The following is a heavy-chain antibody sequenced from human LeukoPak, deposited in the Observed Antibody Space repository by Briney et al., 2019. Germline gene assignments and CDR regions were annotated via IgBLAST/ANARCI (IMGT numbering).Heavy chain of an antibody. CDR1: GFTFRTYT. V-gene: IGHV3-21*01. Sequence: GGSLRLSCAASGFTFRTYTMNWVRQAPGKGLEWVSSISSSGSYIYYADSVKGRFTISRDNAKNSLYLQMNSLRAEDTAIYYCAGGTSYAAFDLWGQGTMVPVSS. D-gene: IGHD1-26*01. J-gene: IGHJ3*01. CDR3: AGGTSYAAFDL. CDR2: ISSSGSYI.